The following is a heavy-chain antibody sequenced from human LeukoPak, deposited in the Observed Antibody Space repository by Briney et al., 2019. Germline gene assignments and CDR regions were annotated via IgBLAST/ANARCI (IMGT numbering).Heavy chain of an antibody. CDR2: INPNSGGT. Sequence: ASVKVSCKASGYTFTGYYMHWVRQAPGQGLEWMGWINPNSGGTNYAQKFQGWVTMTRDTSISTAYMELSRLRSDDTAVYYCAREAPRIVVVVAATQYYGMDVWGQGTTVIVSS. J-gene: IGHJ6*02. CDR3: AREAPRIVVVVAATQYYGMDV. V-gene: IGHV1-2*04. CDR1: GYTFTGYY. D-gene: IGHD2-15*01.